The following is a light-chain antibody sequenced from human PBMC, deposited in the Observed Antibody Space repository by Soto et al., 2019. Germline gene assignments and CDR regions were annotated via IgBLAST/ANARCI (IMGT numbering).Light chain of an antibody. CDR1: QSVSSSY. J-gene: IGKJ4*01. CDR2: GAS. Sequence: EIVLTQSPATLSLSPGEGATLSCRASQSVSSSYLAWYQQKPGQAPRLLIYGASSRATGIPDRFSGSGSGTDFTLTISRLEPEDFAVYYCQHYGTSPLTFGGGTKVEI. CDR3: QHYGTSPLT. V-gene: IGKV3-20*01.